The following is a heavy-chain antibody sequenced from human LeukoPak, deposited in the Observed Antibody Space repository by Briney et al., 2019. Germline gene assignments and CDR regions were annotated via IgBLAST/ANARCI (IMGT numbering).Heavy chain of an antibody. CDR3: ARGHCSSTSCYSDY. V-gene: IGHV3-21*01. CDR2: ISSSSSYI. CDR1: GFTFSSYS. J-gene: IGHJ4*02. D-gene: IGHD2-2*01. Sequence: GGSLRLSCAASGFTFSSYSMNWVRQAPGKGLEWVSSISSSSSYIYYADSVKGRFTISRDNARNSLYLQMNSLRAEDTAVYYCARGHCSSTSCYSDYWGQGTLVTVSS.